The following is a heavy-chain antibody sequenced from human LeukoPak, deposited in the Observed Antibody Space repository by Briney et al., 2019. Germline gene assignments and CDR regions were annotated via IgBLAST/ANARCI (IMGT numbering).Heavy chain of an antibody. CDR2: IFHSGST. CDR3: ARGAPGGNDYGDY. J-gene: IGHJ4*02. V-gene: IGHV4-59*01. Sequence: PSETLSLTCTVSGASISSYYWSWIRQPPGKGLEWIGYIFHSGSTNYNRSLKSRVTISVDTSKNQLSLKLSSVTAADTAVYYCARGAPGGNDYGDYWGQGTLVTVSS. CDR1: GASISSYY.